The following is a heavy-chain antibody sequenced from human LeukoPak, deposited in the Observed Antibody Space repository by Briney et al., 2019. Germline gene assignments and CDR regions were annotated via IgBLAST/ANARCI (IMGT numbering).Heavy chain of an antibody. CDR3: AKEGRSLQTY. D-gene: IGHD1-1*01. Sequence: GGSLRLSCAASGFTFSSYWMSWVRQAPGKGLEWVANIKEDGTETYYVDSVRGRFTISRDNAKNSLYLQMNSLRVEDAAVYYCAKEGRSLQTYWGQGTLVTVSS. CDR1: GFTFSSYW. CDR2: IKEDGTET. J-gene: IGHJ4*02. V-gene: IGHV3-7*03.